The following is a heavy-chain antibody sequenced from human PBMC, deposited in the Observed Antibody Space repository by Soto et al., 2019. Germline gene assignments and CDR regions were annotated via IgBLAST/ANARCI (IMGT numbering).Heavy chain of an antibody. Sequence: SETLSLTCTVSGGSISSYYWSWIRQPPGKGLEWIGYIYYSGSTNYNPSLKSRVTISVDTSKNQFSLKLSSVTAADTAVYYCATLADSGYDWVFFDYWGQGTLVTVSS. CDR1: GGSISSYY. J-gene: IGHJ4*02. D-gene: IGHD5-12*01. CDR3: ATLADSGYDWVFFDY. CDR2: IYYSGST. V-gene: IGHV4-59*08.